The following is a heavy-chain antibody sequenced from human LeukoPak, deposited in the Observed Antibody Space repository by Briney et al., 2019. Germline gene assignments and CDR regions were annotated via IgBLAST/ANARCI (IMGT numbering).Heavy chain of an antibody. CDR2: INHSGST. CDR3: ARVRDGYNYSPFDY. J-gene: IGHJ4*02. Sequence: PSETLSLTCAVYGGSFSGYYWSWIRQPPGKGLEWIGEINHSGSTNYNPSLKSRVTISVDTSKNQFSLKLSSVTAADTAVYYCARVRDGYNYSPFDYWGQGTLVTVSS. D-gene: IGHD5-24*01. V-gene: IGHV4-34*01. CDR1: GGSFSGYY.